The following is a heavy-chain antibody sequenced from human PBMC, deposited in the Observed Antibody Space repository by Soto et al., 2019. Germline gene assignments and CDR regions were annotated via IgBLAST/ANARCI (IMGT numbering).Heavy chain of an antibody. CDR2: ISAYNGNT. CDR3: ARDYPIDAYCSGGSCYPLVGY. Sequence: QVQLVQSGAEVKKPGASVKVSCKASGYTFTSYGISWVRQAPGQGLEWMGWISAYNGNTNYAQKLQGRVTMTTDTATSTADMELRSLRYDDTAVYYCARDYPIDAYCSGGSCYPLVGYWGQGNLVTVSS. V-gene: IGHV1-18*01. J-gene: IGHJ4*02. CDR1: GYTFTSYG. D-gene: IGHD2-15*01.